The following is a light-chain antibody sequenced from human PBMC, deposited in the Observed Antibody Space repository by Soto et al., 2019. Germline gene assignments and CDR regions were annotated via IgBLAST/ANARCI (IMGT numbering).Light chain of an antibody. V-gene: IGLV1-40*01. Sequence: QSVLTQPPSVSGAPGQRVTVSCIGNSSNIGAGYPVHWYQQTPGKAPKLLIYGNTNRPSGVPDRFSGSNSGTSASLAITGLQAEDEADYYCAAWDDSLNGWVFGGGTKVTVL. CDR3: AAWDDSLNGWV. CDR1: SSNIGAGYP. CDR2: GNT. J-gene: IGLJ3*02.